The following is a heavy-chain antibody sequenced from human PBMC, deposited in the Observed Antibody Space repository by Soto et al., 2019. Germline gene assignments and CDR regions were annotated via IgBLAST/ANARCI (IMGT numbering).Heavy chain of an antibody. CDR1: GFTFSSYA. CDR3: AKDQGIAVDGVVSWFDP. D-gene: IGHD6-19*01. V-gene: IGHV3-23*01. J-gene: IGHJ5*02. CDR2: ISGSGGST. Sequence: GGSLRLSCAASGFTFSSYAMSWVRQAPGKGLEWVSAISGSGGSTYYADSVKGRFTISRDNSKNTLYLQMNSLRAEDTAVYYCAKDQGIAVDGVVSWFDPWGQGTLVTVSS.